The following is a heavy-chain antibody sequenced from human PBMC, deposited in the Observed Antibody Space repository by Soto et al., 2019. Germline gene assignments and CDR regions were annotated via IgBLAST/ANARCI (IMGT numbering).Heavy chain of an antibody. J-gene: IGHJ4*02. V-gene: IGHV3-15*01. CDR2: IKCKTDGGTT. Sequence: PGGSLRLSCAASGFTFSNAWMSWVRQAPGKGLEWVGRIKCKTDGGTTDYAAPVKGRFTISRDDSKNTLYLQMNSLKTEDTAVYYCTTDARGIAVAGTPILPGYWGQGTLVTVSS. CDR1: GFTFSNAW. D-gene: IGHD6-19*01. CDR3: TTDARGIAVAGTPILPGY.